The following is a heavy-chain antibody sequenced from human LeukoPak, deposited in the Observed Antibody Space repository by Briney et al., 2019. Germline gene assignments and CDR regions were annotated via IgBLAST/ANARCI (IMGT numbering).Heavy chain of an antibody. CDR3: ARQNYGSAPLRY. Sequence: PSETLSLTCTVSGGSISSSRDYWAWIRQPPGKGLEWIANIYYSGSTYYSPSLKSRVTISVDTSKNQFFLKLSSVTAADTAVYYCARQNYGSAPLRYWGQGTLVTVSS. CDR2: IYYSGST. J-gene: IGHJ4*02. V-gene: IGHV4-39*01. D-gene: IGHD3-10*01. CDR1: GGSISSSRDY.